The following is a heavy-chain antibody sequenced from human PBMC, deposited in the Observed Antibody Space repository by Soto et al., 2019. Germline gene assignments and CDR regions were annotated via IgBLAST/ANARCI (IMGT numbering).Heavy chain of an antibody. Sequence: SETLSLTCTVSGGSISSYYWSWIRQPPGKGLEWIGYIYYSGNTNYNPSLKSRVTISVDTSKNQFSLKLSSVTAADTAVYYCARHGSRFDPWGQGTLVTVSS. CDR1: GGSISSYY. CDR2: IYYSGNT. D-gene: IGHD2-2*03. J-gene: IGHJ5*02. CDR3: ARHGSRFDP. V-gene: IGHV4-59*01.